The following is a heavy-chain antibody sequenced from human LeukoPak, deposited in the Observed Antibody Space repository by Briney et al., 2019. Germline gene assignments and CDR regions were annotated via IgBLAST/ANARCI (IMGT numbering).Heavy chain of an antibody. Sequence: PGGSLRLSCAASGFTFSSYSMNWVRQAPGKGLEGVSSISSSSSYIYYADSVKGRFTISRDNAKNSLYLQMNSLRAEDTAVYYCARNVLLWFGETYAFDIWGQGTMVTVSS. J-gene: IGHJ3*02. CDR1: GFTFSSYS. CDR3: ARNVLLWFGETYAFDI. CDR2: ISSSSSYI. D-gene: IGHD3-10*01. V-gene: IGHV3-21*01.